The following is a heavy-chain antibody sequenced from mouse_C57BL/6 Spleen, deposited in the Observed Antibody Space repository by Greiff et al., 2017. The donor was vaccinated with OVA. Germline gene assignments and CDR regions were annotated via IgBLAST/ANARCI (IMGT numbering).Heavy chain of an antibody. CDR2: ISSGSSTI. J-gene: IGHJ2*01. Sequence: DVKLVESGGGLVKPGGSLKLSCAASGFTFSDYGMHWVRQAPEKGLEWVAYISSGSSTIYYADTVKGRFTISRDNAKNTLFLQMTSLRSEDTAMYYCARTSYYGSSKGYFDYWGQGTTLTVSS. D-gene: IGHD1-1*01. CDR1: GFTFSDYG. CDR3: ARTSYYGSSKGYFDY. V-gene: IGHV5-17*01.